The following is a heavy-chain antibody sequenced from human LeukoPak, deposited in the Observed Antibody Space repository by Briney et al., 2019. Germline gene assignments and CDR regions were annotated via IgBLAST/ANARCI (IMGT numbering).Heavy chain of an antibody. CDR1: GGSISSYY. J-gene: IGHJ4*02. Sequence: SETLSLTCTVSGGSISSYYWSWIRQPPGKGLEWIGYIYTSGSTNYNPSLKSRVTISVDTSKNQFSLKLSSVTAADTAVYYCARRTIYYGSGSYDYWGQGTLATVSS. V-gene: IGHV4-4*09. CDR2: IYTSGST. CDR3: ARRTIYYGSGSYDY. D-gene: IGHD3-10*01.